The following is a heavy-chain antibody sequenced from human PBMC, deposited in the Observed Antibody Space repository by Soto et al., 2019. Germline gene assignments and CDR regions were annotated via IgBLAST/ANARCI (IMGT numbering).Heavy chain of an antibody. J-gene: IGHJ5*02. CDR2: IYHSGST. Sequence: PSETLSLTCAFSGGSISSGGYSLSWIRQPPGKGLEWIGYIYHSGSTYYNPSLKSRVTISVDRSKNQFSLKLSSVTAADTAVYYCARTIFGVVWWFDPWGQGTLVTVSS. D-gene: IGHD3-3*01. CDR1: GGSISSGGYS. CDR3: ARTIFGVVWWFDP. V-gene: IGHV4-30-2*01.